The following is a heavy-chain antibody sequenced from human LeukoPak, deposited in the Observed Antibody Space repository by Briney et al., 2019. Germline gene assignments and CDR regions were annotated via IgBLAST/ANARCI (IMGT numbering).Heavy chain of an antibody. J-gene: IGHJ4*02. D-gene: IGHD3-16*01. CDR1: GFTFSSYG. CDR3: AKGHWGDYYDY. Sequence: GGSLRLSCAAPGFTFSSYGMHWVRQAPGKGLEWVAVISYDGSNKYYADSVKGRFTISRDNSKNTLYLQMNSLRAEDTAVYYCAKGHWGDYYDYWGQGTLVTVSS. V-gene: IGHV3-30*18. CDR2: ISYDGSNK.